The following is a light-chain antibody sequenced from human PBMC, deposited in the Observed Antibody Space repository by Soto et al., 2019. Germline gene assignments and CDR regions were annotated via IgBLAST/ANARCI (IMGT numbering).Light chain of an antibody. V-gene: IGKV3-20*01. CDR3: QQYGSSPPT. CDR1: QSVSRY. CDR2: GAS. J-gene: IGKJ1*01. Sequence: IVLTQTTGTRSLSRGGRATLSCRASQSVSRYLTWYQQKPGQGPRVLIYGASSRATGIPDRFSGSGSGTDFTLTINRLEPEDFAVYYCQQYGSSPPTFGQGTMVDIK.